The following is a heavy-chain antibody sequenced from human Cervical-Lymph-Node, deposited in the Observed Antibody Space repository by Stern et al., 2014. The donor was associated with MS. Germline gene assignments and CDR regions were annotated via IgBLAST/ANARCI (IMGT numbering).Heavy chain of an antibody. CDR1: GGTFSSYA. D-gene: IGHD1-26*01. Sequence: QVQLVQSGAGVKKPGSSLKVSCKASGGTFSSYAISWVRQAPGQGLEWMAGIIPIGGNANYAQKFQGRVTITAAESTSTAYMELSSLRSEDTAVYYCARGELKEGLVRGMDVWGQGTTVTVSS. CDR3: ARGELKEGLVRGMDV. J-gene: IGHJ6*02. V-gene: IGHV1-69*01. CDR2: IIPIGGNA.